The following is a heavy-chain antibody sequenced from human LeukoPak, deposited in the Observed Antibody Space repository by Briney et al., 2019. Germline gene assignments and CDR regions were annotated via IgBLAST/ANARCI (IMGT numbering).Heavy chain of an antibody. Sequence: SETLSLTCTVSGGSISSYYWSWIRQPAGKGLEWIGRIYTSSSTNYNPSLKSRVNISIDTSTNQFSLKLSSVTAADTAVYYCARDPSDYCSSTSCYTREYYFDYWGQGTLVTVSS. CDR2: IYTSSST. D-gene: IGHD2-2*02. V-gene: IGHV4-4*07. J-gene: IGHJ4*02. CDR3: ARDPSDYCSSTSCYTREYYFDY. CDR1: GGSISSYY.